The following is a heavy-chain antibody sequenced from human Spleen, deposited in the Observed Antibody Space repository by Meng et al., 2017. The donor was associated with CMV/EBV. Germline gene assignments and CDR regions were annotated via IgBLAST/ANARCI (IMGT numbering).Heavy chain of an antibody. CDR3: AREGGSGGYFDY. D-gene: IGHD1-26*01. V-gene: IGHV3-30-3*01. CDR2: VSYDGSNK. J-gene: IGHJ4*02. CDR1: GFTFSSYA. Sequence: CAASGFTFSSYAMHWVRQAPGKGLEWVAIVSYDGSNKYYADSVKGRFTISRDNSKNTLYLQMNSLRAEDTAVYYCAREGGSGGYFDYWGQGTPVTV.